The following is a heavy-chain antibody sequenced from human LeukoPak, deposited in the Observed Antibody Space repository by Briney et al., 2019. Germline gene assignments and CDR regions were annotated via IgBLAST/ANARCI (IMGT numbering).Heavy chain of an antibody. CDR2: IRNNAYGGKA. CDR3: TREKRYFDWFQADY. D-gene: IGHD3-9*01. Sequence: GGSLRLSCTASGLTFSDYAMSWFRQAPGKGLEWVGFIRNNAYGGKAEYAASVKGRFTISRDDSKTIAYLQMNSLKTEDTAVYYCTREKRYFDWFQADYWGQGTLVSVSS. CDR1: GLTFSDYA. V-gene: IGHV3-49*03. J-gene: IGHJ4*02.